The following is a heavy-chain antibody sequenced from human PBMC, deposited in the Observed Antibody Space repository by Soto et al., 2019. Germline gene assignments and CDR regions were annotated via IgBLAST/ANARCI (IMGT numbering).Heavy chain of an antibody. CDR3: ARHQDVDYIWGSYRRYFDY. CDR1: GGSISSSSYY. Sequence: SETLSLTCTVSGGSISSSSYYWGWIRQPPGKGLEWIGSIYYSGSTYYNPSLKSRVTISVDTSKNQFSLKLSSVTAADTAVYYCARHQDVDYIWGSYRRYFDYWGQGTLVTVSS. V-gene: IGHV4-39*01. J-gene: IGHJ4*02. D-gene: IGHD3-16*02. CDR2: IYYSGST.